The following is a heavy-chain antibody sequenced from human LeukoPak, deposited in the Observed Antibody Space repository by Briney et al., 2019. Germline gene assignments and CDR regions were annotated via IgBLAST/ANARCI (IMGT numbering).Heavy chain of an antibody. Sequence: GGSLRLSCAASGFTFSSYSMDWVRQAPGKGLEWVSSISSSSSYIYYADSVKGRFTISRDNAKNSLYLQMNSLRAEDTAVYYCAKDPNGDYIGTFDIWGQGTMVTVSS. CDR3: AKDPNGDYIGTFDI. CDR1: GFTFSSYS. V-gene: IGHV3-21*01. J-gene: IGHJ3*02. CDR2: ISSSSSYI. D-gene: IGHD4-17*01.